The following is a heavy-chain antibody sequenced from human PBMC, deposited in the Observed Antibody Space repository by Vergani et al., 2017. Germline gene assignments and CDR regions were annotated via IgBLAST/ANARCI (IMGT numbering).Heavy chain of an antibody. J-gene: IGHJ4*02. D-gene: IGHD5-18*01. CDR1: GFTFSSYA. Sequence: VQLVESGGGVVQPGRSLRLSCADSGFTFSSYAMSWVREAPGKGLEWVSAISGSGGSTYYADAVKGRFTISRDNSKNTLYLQMNSLRAEDTAVYYCARDLSYGTLDYWGQGTLVTVSS. CDR3: ARDLSYGTLDY. V-gene: IGHV3-23*04. CDR2: ISGSGGST.